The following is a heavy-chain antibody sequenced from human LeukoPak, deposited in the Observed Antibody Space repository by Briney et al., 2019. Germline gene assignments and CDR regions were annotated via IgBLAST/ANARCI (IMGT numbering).Heavy chain of an antibody. V-gene: IGHV4-59*08. D-gene: IGHD3-16*01. CDR2: IYYSGST. Sequence: SETLSLTCTVSGGSISSYYWSWIRQPPGKGLEWIGYIYYSGSTNYNPFLKSRVTISVDTSKNQFSLKLSSVTAADTAVYYCARPAVWGSPYASAFDIWGQGTMVTVSS. CDR1: GGSISSYY. CDR3: ARPAVWGSPYASAFDI. J-gene: IGHJ3*02.